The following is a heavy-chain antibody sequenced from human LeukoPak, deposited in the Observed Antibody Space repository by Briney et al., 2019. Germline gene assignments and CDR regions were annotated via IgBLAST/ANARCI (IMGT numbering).Heavy chain of an antibody. V-gene: IGHV1-18*04. J-gene: IGHJ4*02. Sequence: GASVKVSCKASGYTFTGYYIHWVRQAPGQGRERMGWISAYNGNTNYAQKLQGRVTMTTDTSTSTAYMELRSLRSDDTAVYYCARDPLWFGELLDFVIFRHLDYWGQGTLVTVSS. D-gene: IGHD3-10*01. CDR3: ARDPLWFGELLDFVIFRHLDY. CDR2: ISAYNGNT. CDR1: GYTFTGYY.